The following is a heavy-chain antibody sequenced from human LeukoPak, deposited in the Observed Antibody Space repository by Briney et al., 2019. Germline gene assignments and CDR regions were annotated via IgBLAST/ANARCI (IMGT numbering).Heavy chain of an antibody. CDR2: ISTTGIT. CDR1: SGSISSSNYY. Sequence: SETLSLTCTVSSGSISSSNYYWSWIRQPAGKGLEWIGRISTTGITNYNPSLNSRVTISIDTSKNQFSLKLSSVTAADTAVYYCARDGCGGSCFHYYYYYMDVWGKGTTVTISS. J-gene: IGHJ6*03. D-gene: IGHD2-15*01. CDR3: ARDGCGGSCFHYYYYYMDV. V-gene: IGHV4-61*02.